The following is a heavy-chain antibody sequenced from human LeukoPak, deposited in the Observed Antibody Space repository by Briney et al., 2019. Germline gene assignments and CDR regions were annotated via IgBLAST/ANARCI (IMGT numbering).Heavy chain of an antibody. Sequence: GGSLRLSSAASGFTFSSYSMHWVRQAPGKGLEWVAFIRYDGSNKYYADSVKGRFTISRDNSKNTLYLQMKSLRAEDTAVYYCAKGGGYEAQYYYYYLDVWGKGTTVTISS. D-gene: IGHD5-12*01. CDR1: GFTFSSYS. CDR2: IRYDGSNK. CDR3: AKGGGYEAQYYYYYLDV. J-gene: IGHJ6*03. V-gene: IGHV3-30*02.